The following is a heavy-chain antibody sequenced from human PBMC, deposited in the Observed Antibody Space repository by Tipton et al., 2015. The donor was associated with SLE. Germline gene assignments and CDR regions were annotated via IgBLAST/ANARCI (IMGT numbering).Heavy chain of an antibody. V-gene: IGHV4-39*07. D-gene: IGHD2-8*01. CDR3: ARESGVSDAFDI. CDR1: GRSISSSIFR. Sequence: GLVKPSETLSLTCTVSGRSISSSIFRWGWVRQSPGKGLEWIGNINDSGNTNYNPSLKSRVTISVDTSKNQFSLKLRSVTAADTAVYYCARESGVSDAFDIWGQGTMVTVSS. J-gene: IGHJ3*02. CDR2: INDSGNT.